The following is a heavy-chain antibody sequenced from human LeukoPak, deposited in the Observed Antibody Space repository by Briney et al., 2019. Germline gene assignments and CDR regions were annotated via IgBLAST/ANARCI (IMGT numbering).Heavy chain of an antibody. CDR1: GFTFSSYS. CDR3: ARGPLAAAGDY. V-gene: IGHV3-21*01. D-gene: IGHD6-13*01. CDR2: ISSSSSYI. Sequence: GGSLRLSCAASGFTFSSYSMNWVRQAPGKGLEWVSSISSSSSYIYYADSVKGRFTISRDNAKYSLYLQMNSLRAEDTAVYYCARGPLAAAGDYWGQGTLVTVSS. J-gene: IGHJ4*02.